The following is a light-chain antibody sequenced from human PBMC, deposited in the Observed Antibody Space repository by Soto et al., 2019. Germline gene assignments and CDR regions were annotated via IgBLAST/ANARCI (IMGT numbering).Light chain of an antibody. CDR3: CSYAGGYTHV. CDR1: RSDIGGYNL. J-gene: IGLJ1*01. V-gene: IGLV2-11*01. Sequence: QSALTQPRSVSGSPGQSVTISCTGTRSDIGGYNLVSWYQQHPGQAPKLIIYDVIKRPSGVPDRFSGSKSGNTASLTIYGLQAEDEADYYCCSYAGGYTHVFGTGTKVTVL. CDR2: DVI.